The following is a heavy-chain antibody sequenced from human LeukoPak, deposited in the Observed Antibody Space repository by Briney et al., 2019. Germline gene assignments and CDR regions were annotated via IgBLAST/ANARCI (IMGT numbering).Heavy chain of an antibody. Sequence: SQTLSLTCAISGDSVSSNNAAWNCIRQSPSRGLEWLGNTYDRSRWYNDYADSLISRITINSDTSRNQFSLQLNSVTPEDTSVYYCARGGSYAFDYWGQGTPVTVSS. V-gene: IGHV6-1*01. CDR2: TYDRSRWYN. CDR3: ARGGSYAFDY. D-gene: IGHD3-16*01. J-gene: IGHJ4*02. CDR1: GDSVSSNNAA.